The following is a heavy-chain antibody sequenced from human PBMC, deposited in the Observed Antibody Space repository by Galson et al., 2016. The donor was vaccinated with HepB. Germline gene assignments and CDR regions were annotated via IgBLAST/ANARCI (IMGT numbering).Heavy chain of an antibody. CDR3: AADIPNDNSPFDY. Sequence: SLRLSCAASGFTFTYAWMTWVRQAPGKGLEWVGRIKLTADGWTTDYTAPVRGRFTISRDESENTLYLHINNLKTEDTGVYFCAADIPNDNSPFDYWGQGTLVTVSS. J-gene: IGHJ4*02. CDR2: IKLTADGWTT. CDR1: GFTFTYAW. D-gene: IGHD1-1*01. V-gene: IGHV3-15*01.